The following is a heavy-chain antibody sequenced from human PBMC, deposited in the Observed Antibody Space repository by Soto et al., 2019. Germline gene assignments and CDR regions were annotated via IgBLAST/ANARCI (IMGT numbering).Heavy chain of an antibody. Sequence: SETLSLTCTVSGGSIANNNYFWGWVRQPPGKGLEWIGSAAYSGGTYKNPSLKSRVTVSADTSKNQFSLKLTSVTAADTAVYYCAKVVVGATSHSDFDSWGQGTLVTVSS. CDR3: AKVVVGATSHSDFDS. CDR2: AAYSGGT. V-gene: IGHV4-39*01. D-gene: IGHD2-15*01. J-gene: IGHJ4*02. CDR1: GGSIANNNYF.